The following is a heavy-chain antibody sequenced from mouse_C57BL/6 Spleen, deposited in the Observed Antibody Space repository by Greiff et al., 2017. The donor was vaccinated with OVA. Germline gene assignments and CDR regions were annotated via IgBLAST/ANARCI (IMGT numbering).Heavy chain of an antibody. V-gene: IGHV1-9*01. CDR1: GYTFTGYW. CDR3: ARGYNYSWFAY. CDR2: IFPGSGST. D-gene: IGHD2-12*01. Sequence: VQLQQSGAELVKPGASVKLSCKASGYTFTGYWIEWVKQRPGHGLEWIGEIFPGSGSTYYNEKFKGKATLTADTSSNTAYMQLSSLPTVDSAIYYCARGYNYSWFAYWGQGTLVTVSA. J-gene: IGHJ3*01.